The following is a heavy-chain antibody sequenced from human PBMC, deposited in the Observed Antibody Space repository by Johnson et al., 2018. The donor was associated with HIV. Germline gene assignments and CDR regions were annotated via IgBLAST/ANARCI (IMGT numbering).Heavy chain of an antibody. CDR3: AKDVDSSRWWRAFDI. Sequence: QVQLVESGGAVVRPGGSLRLSCTASGFTFDDYGMNWVRQVPGQGLEWVAFIPSDGKIKFYADSVKGRFTISRDNSKKSFYIQRHSLRAEDTAVYYCAKDVDSSRWWRAFDIWGQGTMVTVSS. CDR1: GFTFDDYG. CDR2: IPSDGKIK. J-gene: IGHJ3*02. V-gene: IGHV3-30*02. D-gene: IGHD6-13*01.